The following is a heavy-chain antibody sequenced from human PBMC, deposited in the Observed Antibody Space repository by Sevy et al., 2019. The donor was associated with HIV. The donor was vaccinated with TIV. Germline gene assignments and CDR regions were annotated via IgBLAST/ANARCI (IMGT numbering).Heavy chain of an antibody. CDR3: ARAGYYGSGPRLYYFDY. D-gene: IGHD3-10*01. CDR1: GDSVSSNSAV. V-gene: IGHV6-1*01. Sequence: QSQTLSLTCAISGDSVSSNSAVWNWIRQSPSRGLEWLGRTYYRSKWYNDYAVSVKSRITINPDTSKNQFSLQLNSVTPEDTAVYYWARAGYYGSGPRLYYFDYWGQGTLVTVSS. CDR2: TYYRSKWYN. J-gene: IGHJ4*02.